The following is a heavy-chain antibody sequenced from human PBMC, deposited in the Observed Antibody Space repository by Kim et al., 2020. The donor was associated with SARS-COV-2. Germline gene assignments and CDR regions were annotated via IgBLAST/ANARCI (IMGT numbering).Heavy chain of an antibody. CDR1: GFTFSSHH. J-gene: IGHJ3*01. CDR2: IDRSGGST. CDR3: AKVSWIWAVNDLDV. Sequence: GGSLRLSCVASGFTFSSHHINWVRQAPGKGLEWVSGIDRSGGSTYYADSVKGRFTISRDNSRNTLYLQMNSLRAEDTAVYFCAKVSWIWAVNDLDVWGQG. V-gene: IGHV3-23*01. D-gene: IGHD1-1*01.